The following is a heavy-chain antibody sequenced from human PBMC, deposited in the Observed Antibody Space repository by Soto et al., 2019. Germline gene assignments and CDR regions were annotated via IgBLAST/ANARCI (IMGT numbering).Heavy chain of an antibody. D-gene: IGHD6-6*01. CDR1: GFTFSSYG. Sequence: GGSLRLSCAASGFTFSSYGMHWVRQAPGKGLEWVAVIRCGGGNKYYADSVKGRFTISRDNSKNTLYLQMNSLRAEDTAVYYCAKAIAARPANFDYWGQGTLVTVSS. J-gene: IGHJ4*02. CDR3: AKAIAARPANFDY. CDR2: IRCGGGNK. V-gene: IGHV3-33*06.